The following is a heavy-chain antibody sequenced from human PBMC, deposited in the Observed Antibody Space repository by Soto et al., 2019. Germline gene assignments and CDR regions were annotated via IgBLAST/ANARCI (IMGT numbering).Heavy chain of an antibody. CDR3: TTENTGTRPTVALDF. V-gene: IGHV1-18*04. CDR1: GYTFINYG. Sequence: QVQLVQSGGEVKKPGASVKVSCKTSGYTFINYGITWVRQAPGQGLEWMGWMSTFNGNTNYAQKLQGRVTMTRDPSTTTAYMELRTLRSDDTAMYYCTTENTGTRPTVALDFWGQGTLVTVSS. D-gene: IGHD6-19*01. J-gene: IGHJ4*02. CDR2: MSTFNGNT.